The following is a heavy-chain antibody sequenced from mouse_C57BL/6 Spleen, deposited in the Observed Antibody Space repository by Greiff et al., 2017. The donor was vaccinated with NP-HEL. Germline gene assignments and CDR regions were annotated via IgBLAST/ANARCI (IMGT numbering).Heavy chain of an antibody. CDR1: GFSLTSYG. V-gene: IGHV2-2*01. Sequence: VKLMESGPGLVQPSQSLSITCTVSGFSLTSYGVHWVRQSPGKGLEWLGVIWSGGSTDYNAAFISRLSISKDNSKSQVFFKMNSLQADDTAIYYCATNYDGSSWNYFDYWGQGTTLTVSS. J-gene: IGHJ2*01. D-gene: IGHD1-1*01. CDR2: IWSGGST. CDR3: ATNYDGSSWNYFDY.